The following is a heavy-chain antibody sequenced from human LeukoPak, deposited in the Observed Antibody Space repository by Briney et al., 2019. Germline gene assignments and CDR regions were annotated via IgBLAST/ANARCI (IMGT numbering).Heavy chain of an antibody. CDR2: MNPNSGNT. CDR1: GYTFTSYD. CDR3: ARGLGSIRVDY. J-gene: IGHJ4*02. V-gene: IGHV1-8*03. D-gene: IGHD3-10*01. Sequence: GSVKVSCKASGYTFTSYDINWVRQATGQGREWMGWMNPNSGNTGYAQKFQGRVTITRNTSISTAYMELSSLRSEDTAVYYCARGLGSIRVDYWGQGTLVTVSS.